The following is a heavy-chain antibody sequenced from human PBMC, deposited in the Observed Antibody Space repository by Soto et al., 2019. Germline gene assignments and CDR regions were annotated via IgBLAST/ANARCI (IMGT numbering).Heavy chain of an antibody. J-gene: IGHJ4*02. CDR2: IYYSGST. Sequence: QLQLQESGPGLVKPSETLSLTCTVSGGSISSSSYYWGWIRQPPGKGLEWIGSIYYSGSTYYNPSLKSRVTISVDTSKNQFSLKLSSVTAADTAVYYCARHIADIDDYYFDYWGQGTLVTVSS. D-gene: IGHD5-12*01. CDR3: ARHIADIDDYYFDY. CDR1: GGSISSSSYY. V-gene: IGHV4-39*01.